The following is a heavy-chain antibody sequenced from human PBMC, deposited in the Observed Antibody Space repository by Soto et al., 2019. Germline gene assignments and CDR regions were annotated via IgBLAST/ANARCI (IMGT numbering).Heavy chain of an antibody. CDR2: IILIFGTA. D-gene: IGHD3-22*01. V-gene: IGHV1-69*06. J-gene: IGHJ3*02. Sequence: QVQLVQSGAEVKKPGSSVKVSCKASGGTFSSYAISWVRQAPGQGLEWMGGIILIFGTANYAQKFQGRVTITADKSTSTAYMELSSLRSEDTAVYYCVKPNYYDSSGADAFDIWGQGTMVTVSS. CDR1: GGTFSSYA. CDR3: VKPNYYDSSGADAFDI.